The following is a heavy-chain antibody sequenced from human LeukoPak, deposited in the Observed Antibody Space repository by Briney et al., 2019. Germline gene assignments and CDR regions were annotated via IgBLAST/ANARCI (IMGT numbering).Heavy chain of an antibody. Sequence: GGSLRLSCAASGFTFSSYAMSWVRQAPGKGLEWVSAISGSGGSTYYADSVKGRFTISRDNSKNTLYLQMNSPRAEDTAVYYCAKGNTIFGVVTPFDYWGQGTLVTVSS. V-gene: IGHV3-23*01. D-gene: IGHD3-3*01. CDR1: GFTFSSYA. CDR2: ISGSGGST. J-gene: IGHJ4*02. CDR3: AKGNTIFGVVTPFDY.